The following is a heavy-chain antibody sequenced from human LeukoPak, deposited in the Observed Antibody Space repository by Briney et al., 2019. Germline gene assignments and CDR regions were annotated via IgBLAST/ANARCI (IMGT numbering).Heavy chain of an antibody. CDR3: ARRIAAADYNWFDP. D-gene: IGHD6-13*01. J-gene: IGHJ5*02. Sequence: SETLSLTCTVSGGSISSYYWSWIRQPAGKGLEWIGRIYTSGSTNYNPSLKSRVTISVDTSKNQFSLKLSSVTAADTAVYYCARRIAAADYNWFDPWGQGTLVTVSS. V-gene: IGHV4-4*07. CDR1: GGSISSYY. CDR2: IYTSGST.